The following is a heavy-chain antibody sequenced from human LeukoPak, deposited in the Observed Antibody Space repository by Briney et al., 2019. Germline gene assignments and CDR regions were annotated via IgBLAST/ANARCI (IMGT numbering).Heavy chain of an antibody. CDR1: GYTFTSYG. CDR2: ISAYNGNT. Sequence: ASVKVSCKASGYTFTSYGSSWVRQDPGQGLEWMGWISAYNGNTNYAQKLQGRVTMTTDTSTSTAYMELRSLRSDDTAVYYCARGRDSGYDWVYWGQGTLVTVSS. CDR3: ARGRDSGYDWVY. J-gene: IGHJ4*02. D-gene: IGHD5-12*01. V-gene: IGHV1-18*01.